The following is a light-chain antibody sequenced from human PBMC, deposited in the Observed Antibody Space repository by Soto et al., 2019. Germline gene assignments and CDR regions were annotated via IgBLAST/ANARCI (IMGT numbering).Light chain of an antibody. CDR2: GLS. J-gene: IGKJ1*01. Sequence: DIQMMQSPSSLSASVGDRVTITCRASQSVRTYVNWYQQKPGKAPNLLIYGLSTLHSGVPSRFSGAGSGTDFTLSISSLQPEDFASYYGQQSYSTPWTFGRGTKVEIK. CDR3: QQSYSTPWT. V-gene: IGKV1-39*01. CDR1: QSVRTY.